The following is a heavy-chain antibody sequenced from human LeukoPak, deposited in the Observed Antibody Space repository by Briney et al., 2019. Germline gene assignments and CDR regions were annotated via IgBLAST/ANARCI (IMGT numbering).Heavy chain of an antibody. Sequence: GGSLRLSCAASGFTFNDYYMSWIRQAPGKGLEWLSYINIGGTNTHYADSVKGRFTISRDNTKKSLYLQMNSLRAEDTAVYYCARRGRYCSGGSCYLHYYYYMDVWGKGTTVTVSS. J-gene: IGHJ6*03. V-gene: IGHV3-11*04. CDR1: GFTFNDYY. D-gene: IGHD2-15*01. CDR2: INIGGTNT. CDR3: ARRGRYCSGGSCYLHYYYYMDV.